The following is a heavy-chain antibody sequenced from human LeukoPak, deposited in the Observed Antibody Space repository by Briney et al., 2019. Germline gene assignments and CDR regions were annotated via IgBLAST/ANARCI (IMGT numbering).Heavy chain of an antibody. Sequence: GGSLRLSCATSGFTFSNAWMNWVRQAPGKGLEWVGRIRSNSDGGTIDYAAPVKGRFTLSRDDSKTTLYLQMNSLRAEDTAVYYCARENIVVVPAADSGRWFDPWGQGTLVTVSS. CDR1: GFTFSNAW. J-gene: IGHJ5*02. CDR3: ARENIVVVPAADSGRWFDP. V-gene: IGHV3-15*07. CDR2: IRSNSDGGTI. D-gene: IGHD2-2*01.